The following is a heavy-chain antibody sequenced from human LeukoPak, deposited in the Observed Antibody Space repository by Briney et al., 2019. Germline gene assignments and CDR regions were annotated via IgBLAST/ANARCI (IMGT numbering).Heavy chain of an antibody. CDR2: IKQAGSEK. J-gene: IGHJ4*02. CDR1: GFTFSSYW. Sequence: GGSLRLSCAASGFTFSSYWMSWVRQAPGKGPEWVANIKQAGSEKYYVDSVKGRFTISRDNAKNSLYLQMNSLRAEDTAVYYCARYSSSWDLDYWGQGTLVTVSS. D-gene: IGHD6-13*01. CDR3: ARYSSSWDLDY. V-gene: IGHV3-7*01.